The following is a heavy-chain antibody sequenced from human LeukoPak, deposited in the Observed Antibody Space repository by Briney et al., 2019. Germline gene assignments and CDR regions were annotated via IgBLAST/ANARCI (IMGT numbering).Heavy chain of an antibody. J-gene: IGHJ4*02. CDR1: LGSIGRGGYY. Sequence: PSQTLSLTCTVSLGSIGRGGYYWDWIRQPPGKGLEWIGTIYYTGTTFYNPSLKSRVTISVDTSKNQFSLKLSSVTAADTAVYYCASRVITDYYFDYWGQGALVSISS. CDR2: IYYTGTT. CDR3: ASRVITDYYFDY. V-gene: IGHV4-39*01. D-gene: IGHD3-10*01.